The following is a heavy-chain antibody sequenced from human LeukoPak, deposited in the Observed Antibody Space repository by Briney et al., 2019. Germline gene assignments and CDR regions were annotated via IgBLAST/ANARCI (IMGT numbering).Heavy chain of an antibody. CDR1: GFIFSSYA. CDR2: ISGNGGTT. V-gene: IGHV3-64*01. CDR3: ARGGIKGPHDAYDI. J-gene: IGHJ3*02. Sequence: PGGSLRLSCAASGFIFSSYAMHWVRQAPEKGLEYVSAISGNGGTTYYVNSVRGRFTISRDNPKNTLYLQMDSLRPEDMAVYYCARGGIKGPHDAYDIWGQGTVVTVSS. D-gene: IGHD3-10*01.